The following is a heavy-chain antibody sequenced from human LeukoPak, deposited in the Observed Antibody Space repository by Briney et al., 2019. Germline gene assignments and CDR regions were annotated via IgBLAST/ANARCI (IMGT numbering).Heavy chain of an antibody. CDR1: GGSISSSSYY. J-gene: IGHJ6*03. D-gene: IGHD3-10*01. Sequence: SETLSLTCTVSGGSISSSSYYWGWIRQPPGKGLEWIGSIYYSGSTYYNPSLKSRVTISVDTSKNQFSLKLSSVTAADTAVYYCARRSGVFYYYYMDVWGKGTTVTISS. CDR3: ARRSGVFYYYYMDV. CDR2: IYYSGST. V-gene: IGHV4-39*07.